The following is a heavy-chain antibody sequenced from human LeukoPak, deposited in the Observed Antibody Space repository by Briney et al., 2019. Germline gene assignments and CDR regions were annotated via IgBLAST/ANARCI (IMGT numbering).Heavy chain of an antibody. CDR2: IRYDGTNK. J-gene: IGHJ6*03. CDR1: GSAFSSYG. Sequence: GGSLRLSCAVSGSAFSSYGMHWVRQAPGKGLEWVAFIRYDGTNKYYADSVRGRFTISRDNSKNTLSLQMNSLRAEDTSVYYCAKDPHFQLLPYYYYMDVWGKGTTVTVSS. D-gene: IGHD1-26*01. CDR3: AKDPHFQLLPYYYYMDV. V-gene: IGHV3-30*02.